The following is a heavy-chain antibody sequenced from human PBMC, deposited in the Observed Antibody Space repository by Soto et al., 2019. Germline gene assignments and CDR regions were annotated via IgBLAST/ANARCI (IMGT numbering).Heavy chain of an antibody. CDR1: GFTFSSYS. Sequence: GGSLRLSCAASGFTFSSYSMNWVRQAPGKGLEWVSSISSSSFSINYADSVKGRFGISRDNAQNSLHLQMNNLRAEDTAVYYCARNESSNIYGMDVWGQGTTVTVSS. V-gene: IGHV3-21*01. CDR3: ARNESSNIYGMDV. D-gene: IGHD6-6*01. CDR2: ISSSSFSI. J-gene: IGHJ6*02.